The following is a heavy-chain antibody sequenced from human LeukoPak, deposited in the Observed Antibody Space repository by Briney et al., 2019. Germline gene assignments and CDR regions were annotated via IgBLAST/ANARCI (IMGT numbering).Heavy chain of an antibody. Sequence: SETLSLTCTVSGGSISSSSYYWGWIRQPPGKGLEWIGSMSYSGSSYYNPSLKSRVTISGDTSKNQFSLKLSSVTVADKAVSXXXXXXXXXXXXPSCYIDYWGQGTLVTVSS. J-gene: IGHJ4*02. CDR1: GGSISSSSYY. V-gene: IGHV4-39*03. CDR2: MSYSGSS. CDR3: XXXXXXXXXXPSCYIDY.